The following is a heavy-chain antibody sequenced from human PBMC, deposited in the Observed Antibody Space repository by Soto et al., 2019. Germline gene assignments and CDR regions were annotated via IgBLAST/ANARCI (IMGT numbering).Heavy chain of an antibody. CDR2: ISYDGSNK. D-gene: IGHD3-22*01. V-gene: IGHV3-30-3*01. J-gene: IGHJ6*02. CDR1: GFTFSSYA. Sequence: QVQLVESGGGVVQPGRSLRLSCAASGFTFSSYAMHWVRQAPGKGLEWVAVISYDGSNKYYADSVKGRFTISRDISQNTMYLQMNSLRAEDTAVYYCARDTYYYDSSGYHAYYYYGMDVWGQGTTVTVSS. CDR3: ARDTYYYDSSGYHAYYYYGMDV.